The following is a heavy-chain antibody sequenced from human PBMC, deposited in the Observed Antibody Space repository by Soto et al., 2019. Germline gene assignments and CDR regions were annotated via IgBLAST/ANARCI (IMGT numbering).Heavy chain of an antibody. V-gene: IGHV3-13*05. CDR1: GSTFSRYD. Sequence: GGSLRLSCAASGSTFSRYDMHWVRQPTGKGLEWVSTIGTAGDPYYPGSVKGRFTISRENATNSLYLQMNSLRAGDTAVYYCARGAFSTSNYYYYGMDVWGQGTTVTVSS. CDR2: IGTAGDP. D-gene: IGHD6-6*01. CDR3: ARGAFSTSNYYYYGMDV. J-gene: IGHJ6*02.